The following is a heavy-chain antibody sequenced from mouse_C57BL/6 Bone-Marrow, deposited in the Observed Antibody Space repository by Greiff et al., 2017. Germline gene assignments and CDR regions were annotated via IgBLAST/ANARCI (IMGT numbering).Heavy chain of an antibody. D-gene: IGHD2-3*01. CDR1: GYTFTSYW. CDR3: GRRLLLYRDD. J-gene: IGHJ2*02. V-gene: IGHV1-55*01. Sequence: VQLQQPGAELVKPGASVKMSCKASGYTFTSYWITWVKQRPGQGLEWIGDIYPGSGSTNYNEKFKSKATLTVDKSSSTAYMQLISLTSEDSAVXYCGRRLLLYRDDWGQGTSLTVSS. CDR2: IYPGSGST.